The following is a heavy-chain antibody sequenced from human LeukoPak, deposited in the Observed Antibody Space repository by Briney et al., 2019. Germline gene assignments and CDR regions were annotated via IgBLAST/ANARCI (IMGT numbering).Heavy chain of an antibody. D-gene: IGHD3-10*01. CDR2: INPNRGGT. J-gene: IGHJ5*02. Sequence: ASVKVSCKASGYTFTGYYMHWVRQAPGQGLEWMGWINPNRGGTNYAQKFQGRVTMTRDTSISTAYMELSRLRSDDTAVYYCARGGSGSYYNTLFDPWGQGTLVTVSS. V-gene: IGHV1-2*02. CDR3: ARGGSGSYYNTLFDP. CDR1: GYTFTGYY.